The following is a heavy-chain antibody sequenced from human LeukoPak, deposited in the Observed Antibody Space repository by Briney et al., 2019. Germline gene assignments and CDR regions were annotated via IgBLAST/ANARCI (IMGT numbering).Heavy chain of an antibody. CDR3: ARGYSGFNS. V-gene: IGHV3-7*04. J-gene: IGHJ5*02. CDR2: IKPDGSEK. CDR1: GFTFSTYW. Sequence: GSLRLSCAASGFTFSTYWMTWVRQAPGKGLEWVANIKPDGSEKYYVDSVKGRFTISRDNGKNSLYLQMDSLRAEDTAVYFCARGYSGFNSWGQGTLVTVPS. D-gene: IGHD5-12*01.